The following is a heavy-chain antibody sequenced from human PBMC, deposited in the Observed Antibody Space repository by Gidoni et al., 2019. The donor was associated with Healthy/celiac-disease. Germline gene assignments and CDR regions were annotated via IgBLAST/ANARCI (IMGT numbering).Heavy chain of an antibody. Sequence: QVQLVESGGGVVQPGWSLRLSLAASGFTFSSYGMHWVRQAPGKGLEWVAVIWYDGSNKYYADSVKGRFTISRDNSKNTLYLQMNSLRAEDTAVYYCARETSDAFDIWGQGTMVTVSS. CDR1: GFTFSSYG. J-gene: IGHJ3*02. CDR2: IWYDGSNK. CDR3: ARETSDAFDI. V-gene: IGHV3-33*01.